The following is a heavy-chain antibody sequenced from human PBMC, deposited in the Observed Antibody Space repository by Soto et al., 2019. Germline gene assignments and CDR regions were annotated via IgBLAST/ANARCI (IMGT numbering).Heavy chain of an antibody. CDR2: VYATGTT. Sequence: KTSETLSLTCNVSGGSISKFYWAWIRKTAGNDLEWMGRVYATGTTDYNPSLRSRVAMSVDISKKTFSLRLRSVTGADSGVYYCVRDGSKSLRDWFDPWGQGILVTVSS. J-gene: IGHJ5*02. CDR3: VRDGSKSLRDWFDP. V-gene: IGHV4-4*07. CDR1: GGSISKFY.